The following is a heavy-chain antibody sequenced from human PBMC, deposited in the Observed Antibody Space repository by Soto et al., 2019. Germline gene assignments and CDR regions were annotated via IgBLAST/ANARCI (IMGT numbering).Heavy chain of an antibody. CDR3: VKDGGPGAAAGIYYYYGMDV. Sequence: QVQLVESGGGVVQPGRSLRLSCAASGFTFSSYGMHWVRQAPGKGLEWVAVISYDGSNKYYADSVKGRFTISRDNSKNTLYLQMNSLRAEDTAVYYCVKDGGPGAAAGIYYYYGMDVWGQGTTVTVSS. CDR2: ISYDGSNK. D-gene: IGHD6-13*01. J-gene: IGHJ6*02. V-gene: IGHV3-30*18. CDR1: GFTFSSYG.